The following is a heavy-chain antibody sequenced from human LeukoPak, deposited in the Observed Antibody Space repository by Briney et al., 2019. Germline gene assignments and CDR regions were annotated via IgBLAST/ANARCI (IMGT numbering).Heavy chain of an antibody. CDR2: IGPVRDT. J-gene: IGHJ4*02. D-gene: IGHD2-15*01. CDR1: GFTFSSYD. CDR3: ARDLRRYCSGGSCYSGFNMYYFDY. V-gene: IGHV3-13*04. Sequence: GGSLRLSCAASGFTFSSYDMHWVRQATGKGLEWVSAIGPVRDTYYPGSVKGRFTISRENAKNSLYLQMNSLRAGDTAVYYCARDLRRYCSGGSCYSGFNMYYFDYWGQGTLVTVSS.